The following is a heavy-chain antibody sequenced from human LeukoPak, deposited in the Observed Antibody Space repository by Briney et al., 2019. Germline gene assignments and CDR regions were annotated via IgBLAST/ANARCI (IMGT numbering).Heavy chain of an antibody. CDR1: GGSISSYY. D-gene: IGHD1-14*01. CDR2: IYYSGST. CDR3: AIIPES. V-gene: IGHV4-59*01. Sequence: SETLSLTCTVSGGSISSYYWSWIRQPPGKGLEWIGYIYYSGSTNCNPSLKSRVTISVDTSKNQFSLKLSSVTAADTAVYYCAIIPESWGQGTLVTVSS. J-gene: IGHJ4*02.